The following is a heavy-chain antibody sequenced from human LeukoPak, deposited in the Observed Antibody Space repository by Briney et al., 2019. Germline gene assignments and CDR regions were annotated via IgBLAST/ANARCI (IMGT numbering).Heavy chain of an antibody. Sequence: GVSLRLSCAASGFTFSSYAMHGVRQAPGKGLEWVAVISYDGSNKYYADSVKGRFTISRDNSKNTLYLQMNSLRAEDTAVYYCASHSHSGYDKYYFDYWGQGTLVTVSS. J-gene: IGHJ4*02. CDR1: GFTFSSYA. V-gene: IGHV3-30-3*01. CDR3: ASHSHSGYDKYYFDY. D-gene: IGHD5-12*01. CDR2: ISYDGSNK.